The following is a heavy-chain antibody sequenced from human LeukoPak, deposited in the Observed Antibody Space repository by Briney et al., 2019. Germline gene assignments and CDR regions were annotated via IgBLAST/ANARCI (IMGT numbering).Heavy chain of an antibody. CDR2: IRHDGSQT. CDR1: GFTFSDYY. J-gene: IGHJ4*02. CDR3: ATGANLFQF. V-gene: IGHV3-7*01. D-gene: IGHD1-14*01. Sequence: PGGSLRLSCAASGFTFSDYYMSWIRQAPGKGLEWVANIRHDGSQTYYLDSVKGRFTISRDNAKNEVYLEMNNLRGADTAVYYCATGANLFQFWGQGTLVTVSS.